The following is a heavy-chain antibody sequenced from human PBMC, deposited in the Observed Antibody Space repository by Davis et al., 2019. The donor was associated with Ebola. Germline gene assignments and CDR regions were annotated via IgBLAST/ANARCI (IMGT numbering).Heavy chain of an antibody. CDR2: IKQDGSEK. Sequence: GESLKISCAASGFTFSSYAMHWVRQAPGKGLEWVANIKQDGSEKYYVDSVKGRFTISRDNAKNSLYLQMNSLRAEDTAVYYCAKAGDYDILTGTIGGNYYYYYGMDVWGQGTTVTVSS. CDR1: GFTFSSYA. CDR3: AKAGDYDILTGTIGGNYYYYYGMDV. D-gene: IGHD3-9*01. J-gene: IGHJ6*02. V-gene: IGHV3-7*03.